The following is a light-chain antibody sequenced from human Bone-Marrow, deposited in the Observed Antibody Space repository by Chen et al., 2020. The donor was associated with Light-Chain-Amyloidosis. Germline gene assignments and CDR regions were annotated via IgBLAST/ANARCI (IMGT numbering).Light chain of an antibody. V-gene: IGKV3-20*01. CDR3: QQYGTSPLT. CDR1: QTISRNY. CDR2: GSS. Sequence: EIVLTQSPGTLSLSPGEGANLSCRASQTISRNYLIWYQQKFGQAPRLLSYGSSSRATGIPDRFTGSGSGTDFTLTISRLGPEDFAMYYCQQYGTSPLTFGGGTKVEIK. J-gene: IGKJ4*01.